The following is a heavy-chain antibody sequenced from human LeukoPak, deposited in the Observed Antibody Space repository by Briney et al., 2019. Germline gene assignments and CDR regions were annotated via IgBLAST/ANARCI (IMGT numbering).Heavy chain of an antibody. CDR3: ASAPVTNHYYCYMDV. D-gene: IGHD4-17*01. V-gene: IGHV4-34*01. CDR1: GGSFSGYY. CDR2: INHSGST. J-gene: IGHJ6*03. Sequence: SETLSLTCAVYGGSFSGYYWSWIRQPPGKGLEWIGEINHSGSTNYNPSLKSRVTISVDTSKNQFSLKLSSVTAADTAVYYCASAPVTNHYYCYMDVWGKGTTVTVSS.